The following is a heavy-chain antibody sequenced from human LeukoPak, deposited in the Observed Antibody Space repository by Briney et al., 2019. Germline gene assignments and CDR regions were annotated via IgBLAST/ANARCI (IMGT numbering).Heavy chain of an antibody. CDR1: GITFSSLW. Sequence: GGSLRLSCAASGITFSSLWMSWFRQAPGKGLEWVTDIRQDGSEEHYVASVKGRFTISRDSTSLFLQMNSLRAEDTAVYYCAGGQGWHFDLWGRGTLITVSS. J-gene: IGHJ2*01. CDR3: AGGQGWHFDL. CDR2: IRQDGSEE. V-gene: IGHV3-7*01. D-gene: IGHD2-15*01.